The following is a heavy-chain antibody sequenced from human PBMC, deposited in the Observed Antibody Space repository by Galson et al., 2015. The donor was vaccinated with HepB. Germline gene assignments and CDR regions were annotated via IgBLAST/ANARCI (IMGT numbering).Heavy chain of an antibody. V-gene: IGHV3-21*01. CDR1: GFVFSNYR. D-gene: IGHD4-17*01. Sequence: SLRLSCAASGFVFSNYRMNWVRQAPGKGLEWVSSISSSSEYIHYADSVKGRSTISRDNAKNTLYLQMHSLRVEDTALYYCARDRPYSDPNNWLDPWGHGTLVTVSS. J-gene: IGHJ5*02. CDR3: ARDRPYSDPNNWLDP. CDR2: ISSSSEYI.